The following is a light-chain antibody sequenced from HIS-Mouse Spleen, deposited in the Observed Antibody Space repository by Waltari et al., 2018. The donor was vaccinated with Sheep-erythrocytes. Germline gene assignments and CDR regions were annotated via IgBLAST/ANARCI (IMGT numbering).Light chain of an antibody. J-gene: IGLJ3*02. Sequence: QSALTQPPSASGSPGQSVTISCTRTSSDVGGYTYVPWYQQHPGNAPKLMIYEVSKRPSGVPDRFSGSKSGNTASLTVSGLQAEDEADYYCSSYAGSNNWVFGGGTKLTVL. CDR1: SSDVGGYTY. CDR3: SSYAGSNNWV. CDR2: EVS. V-gene: IGLV2-8*01.